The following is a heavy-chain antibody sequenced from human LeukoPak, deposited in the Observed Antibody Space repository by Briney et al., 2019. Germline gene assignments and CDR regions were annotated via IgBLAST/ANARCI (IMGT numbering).Heavy chain of an antibody. Sequence: GGSLRLSCAASGFTFSSYAISWVRQAPGQGLEWMGGIIPIFGTANYAQKFQGRVTITADESTSTAYMELSSLRSEDTAVYYCARGPYYDFWSGNYFDYWGQGTLVTVSS. CDR3: ARGPYYDFWSGNYFDY. CDR1: GFTFSSYA. V-gene: IGHV1-69*01. CDR2: IIPIFGTA. D-gene: IGHD3-3*01. J-gene: IGHJ4*02.